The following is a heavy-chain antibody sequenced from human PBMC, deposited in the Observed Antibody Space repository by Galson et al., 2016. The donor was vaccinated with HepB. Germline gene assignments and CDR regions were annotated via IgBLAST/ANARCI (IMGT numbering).Heavy chain of an antibody. CDR2: ISYDGSTK. CDR1: GFTFSSYG. Sequence: SLRLSCAASGFTFSSYGMHWVRQAPGKGLEWVAVISYDGSTKYYADSVKGRFTISRDNSKNTLNLQMNSLRAEDTAVYYCATDRAEAALEAFDLWGQGTMVTVSS. J-gene: IGHJ3*01. D-gene: IGHD6-19*01. CDR3: ATDRAEAALEAFDL. V-gene: IGHV3-30*03.